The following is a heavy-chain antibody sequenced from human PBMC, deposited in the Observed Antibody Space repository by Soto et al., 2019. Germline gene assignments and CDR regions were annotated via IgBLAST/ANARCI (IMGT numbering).Heavy chain of an antibody. CDR2: IYYSGST. V-gene: IGHV4-39*01. Sequence: PPETLSLTCTVSGGSISSSSYYWGWIRQPPGKGLEWIGSIYYSGSTYYNPSLKSRVTISVDTSKNQFSLKLSSVTAADTAVYYCARRSLRQFEPIDYWGQGTLVTVSS. D-gene: IGHD1-26*01. CDR1: GGSISSSSYY. J-gene: IGHJ4*02. CDR3: ARRSLRQFEPIDY.